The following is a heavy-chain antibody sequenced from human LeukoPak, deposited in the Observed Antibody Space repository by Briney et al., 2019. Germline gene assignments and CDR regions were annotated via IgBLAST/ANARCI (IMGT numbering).Heavy chain of an antibody. CDR3: AAWLRFLEWPRIDY. D-gene: IGHD3-3*01. CDR2: IIPIFGTA. V-gene: IGHV1-69*13. CDR1: GGTFSSYA. J-gene: IGHJ4*02. Sequence: SVKVSCKASGGTFSSYAISWVRQAPGQGLEWMGGIIPIFGTANYAQKFQGRVTITADESTSTAYMELSNLRSKDTAVYYCAAWLRFLEWPRIDYWGQGILVTVSS.